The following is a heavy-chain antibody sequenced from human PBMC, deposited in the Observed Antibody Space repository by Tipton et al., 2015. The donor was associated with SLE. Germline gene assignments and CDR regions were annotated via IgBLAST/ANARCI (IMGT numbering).Heavy chain of an antibody. V-gene: IGHV4-34*01. Sequence: TLSLTCTVSGGSFSGYYWSWIRQPPGKGLEWIGEINHSGSTYYNPSLKSRVTISVDTSKNQFSLKLSSVTAADTAVYYCARNSLAAAVYYFDYWGQGTLVTVSS. J-gene: IGHJ4*02. CDR3: ARNSLAAAVYYFDY. CDR1: GGSFSGYY. D-gene: IGHD6-13*01. CDR2: INHSGST.